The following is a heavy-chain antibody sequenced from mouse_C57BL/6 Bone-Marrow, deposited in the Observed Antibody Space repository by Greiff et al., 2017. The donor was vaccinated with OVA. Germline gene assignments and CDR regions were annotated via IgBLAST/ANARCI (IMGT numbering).Heavy chain of an antibody. J-gene: IGHJ2*01. CDR3: ARDPSTIYYDFLDY. CDR1: GFTFSDYG. CDR2: ISSGSSTI. D-gene: IGHD2-4*01. Sequence: EVQRVESGGGLVKPGGSLKLSCAASGFTFSDYGMHWVRQASEKGLEWVAYISSGSSTIYYADTVKGRFTISRDNAKNTLFLQMTSLRSEDTAMYYCARDPSTIYYDFLDYWGQGTTLTVSS. V-gene: IGHV5-17*01.